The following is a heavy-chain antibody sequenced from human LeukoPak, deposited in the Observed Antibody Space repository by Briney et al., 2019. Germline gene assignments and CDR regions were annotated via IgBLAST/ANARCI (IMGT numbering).Heavy chain of an antibody. J-gene: IGHJ4*02. D-gene: IGHD5-12*01. V-gene: IGHV3-21*01. CDR1: GFTVSSDY. Sequence: PGGSLRLSCAASGFTVSSDYMSWVRQAPGKGLEWASSISSSSSYIYYADSVKGRFTISRDNAKNSLYLQMNSLRAEDTAVYYCASHSGYDIQKRDYWGQGTLVTVSS. CDR2: ISSSSSYI. CDR3: ASHSGYDIQKRDY.